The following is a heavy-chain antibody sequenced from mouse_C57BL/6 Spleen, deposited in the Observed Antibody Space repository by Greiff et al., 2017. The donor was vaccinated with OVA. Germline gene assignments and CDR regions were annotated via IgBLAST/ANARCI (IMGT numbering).Heavy chain of an antibody. Sequence: VQLQQSGPELVKPGASVKISCKASGYTFTDYYMNWVKQSHGKSLEWIGDINPNNGGTSYNQKFKGKATLTVDKSSSTAYMELRSLTSEDSAVYYCARGPGSYYFDYWGQGTTLTVSS. CDR2: INPNNGGT. J-gene: IGHJ2*01. V-gene: IGHV1-26*01. D-gene: IGHD3-1*01. CDR3: ARGPGSYYFDY. CDR1: GYTFTDYY.